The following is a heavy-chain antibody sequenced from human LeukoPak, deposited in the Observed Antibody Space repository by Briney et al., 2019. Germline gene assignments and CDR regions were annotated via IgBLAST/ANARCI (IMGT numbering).Heavy chain of an antibody. V-gene: IGHV1-8*02. CDR1: GYTFTAYY. CDR3: ARGSVLRYFDWLTYYYYMDV. J-gene: IGHJ6*03. Sequence: ASVKVSCKASGYTFTAYYIHWVRQAPGQGLEWMGGIIPIFGTANYAQKFQGRVTMTRNTSISAAYMELSSLRSEDTAVYYCARGSVLRYFDWLTYYYYMDVWGKGTTVTISS. CDR2: IIPIFGTA. D-gene: IGHD3-9*01.